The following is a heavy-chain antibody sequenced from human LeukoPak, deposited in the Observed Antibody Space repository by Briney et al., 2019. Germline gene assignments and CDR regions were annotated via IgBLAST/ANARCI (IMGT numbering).Heavy chain of an antibody. Sequence: SETLSLTCAVSGYSISSSYYWGWIRQPPGKGLEWIGSIYHSGSTYYNPSLKSRVTISVDTSKNQFSLKLSSVTAADTAVYYCARGVLRYFDWLDYWGQGTLVTVSS. CDR2: IYHSGST. V-gene: IGHV4-38-2*01. J-gene: IGHJ4*02. CDR1: GYSISSSYY. D-gene: IGHD3-9*01. CDR3: ARGVLRYFDWLDY.